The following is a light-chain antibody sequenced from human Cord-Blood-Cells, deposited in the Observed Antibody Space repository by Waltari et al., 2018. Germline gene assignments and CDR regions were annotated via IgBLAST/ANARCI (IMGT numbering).Light chain of an antibody. V-gene: IGLV2-8*01. J-gene: IGLJ1*01. CDR2: EVS. Sequence: QSALTQPPSASGSPGQSVTISCTGTSSDVGGYNYVSWYQQHPGKAPKLMIYEVSKRPSGVPDRFSGSKSGNTASLTVSGHQAEDEADYYCSSYAGSNVFGTGTKVTVL. CDR3: SSYAGSNV. CDR1: SSDVGGYNY.